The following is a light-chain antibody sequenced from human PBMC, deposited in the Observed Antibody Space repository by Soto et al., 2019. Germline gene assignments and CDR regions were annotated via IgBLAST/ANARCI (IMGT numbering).Light chain of an antibody. CDR2: VVS. Sequence: DIQLTQSPSSLSASVGDRVTITCRASQTISRNLNWYQQKPGEAPKLLMYVVSSLQGGVPSRFSGSESGPDYTLTISSLQPDDFATYYCQQSYSLPYTFGQGTKLAIK. J-gene: IGKJ2*01. CDR3: QQSYSLPYT. V-gene: IGKV1-39*01. CDR1: QTISRN.